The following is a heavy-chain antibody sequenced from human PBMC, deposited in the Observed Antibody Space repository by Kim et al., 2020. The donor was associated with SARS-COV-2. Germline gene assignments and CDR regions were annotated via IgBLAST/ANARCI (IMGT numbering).Heavy chain of an antibody. CDR2: IIPIFGTA. J-gene: IGHJ4*02. CDR1: GGTFSSYA. Sequence: SVKVSCKASGGTFSSYAISWVRQAPGQGLEWMGGIIPIFGTANYAQKFQGRVTITADESTSTAYMELSSLRSEDTAVYYCARVYLGYCSGGSCPPPDWGQGTLVTVSS. D-gene: IGHD2-15*01. CDR3: ARVYLGYCSGGSCPPPD. V-gene: IGHV1-69*13.